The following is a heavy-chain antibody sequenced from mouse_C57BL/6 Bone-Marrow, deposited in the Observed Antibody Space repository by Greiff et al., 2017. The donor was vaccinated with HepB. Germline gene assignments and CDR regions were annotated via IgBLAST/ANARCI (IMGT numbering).Heavy chain of an antibody. CDR1: GFTFSDFY. CDR3: ARDRGDGTLAY. J-gene: IGHJ3*01. V-gene: IGHV7-1*01. Sequence: EVHLVESGGGLVQSGRSLRLSCATSGFTFSDFYMEWVRQAPGKGLEWIAASRNKANDYTTEYSASVKGRFIVSRDTSQSILYLQMNALRAEDTAIYYCARDRGDGTLAYWGQGTLVTVSA. CDR2: SRNKANDYTT. D-gene: IGHD2-3*01.